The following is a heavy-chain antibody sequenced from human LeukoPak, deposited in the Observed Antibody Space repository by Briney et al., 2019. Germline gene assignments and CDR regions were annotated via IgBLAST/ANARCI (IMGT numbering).Heavy chain of an antibody. CDR3: ARGRGRIVGAKEQDY. J-gene: IGHJ4*02. Sequence: SETLSLTCAVYGGSFSGYYWSWIRQPPGKGLEWIGEINHSGSTNYNPSLKSRVTISVDTSKNQFSLKLSSVTAADTAVYYCARGRGRIVGAKEQDYWGQGTLVTVSS. D-gene: IGHD1-26*01. V-gene: IGHV4-34*01. CDR2: INHSGST. CDR1: GGSFSGYY.